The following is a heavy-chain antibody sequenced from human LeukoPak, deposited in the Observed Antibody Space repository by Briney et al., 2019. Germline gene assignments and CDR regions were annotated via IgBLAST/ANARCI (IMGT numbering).Heavy chain of an antibody. CDR3: ASSPRIVGRLDYYYYMDV. D-gene: IGHD6-6*01. Sequence: SVTVSCKASGLTLSTYAISWVRQAPGQGLEWMGGIIPMFGSAHYAQKFQDRVTITTDESTTIAYMELSSLRSEDTAVYYCASSPRIVGRLDYYYYMDVWGKGTTVTVSS. V-gene: IGHV1-69*05. CDR2: IIPMFGSA. J-gene: IGHJ6*03. CDR1: GLTLSTYA.